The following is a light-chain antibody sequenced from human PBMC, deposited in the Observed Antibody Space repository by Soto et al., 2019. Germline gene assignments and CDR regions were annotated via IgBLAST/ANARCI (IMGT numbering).Light chain of an antibody. Sequence: QSALTQPASVSGSPGQSITISCTGTSSDVGTYNYVSWYHQHPGRAPKLIIYEVSNRPSGLSHRFSGSKSGNTASLTISGLQAEDEADYYCSSHIPSNTWVFGGGTKLTVL. CDR3: SSHIPSNTWV. CDR2: EVS. CDR1: SSDVGTYNY. V-gene: IGLV2-14*01. J-gene: IGLJ3*02.